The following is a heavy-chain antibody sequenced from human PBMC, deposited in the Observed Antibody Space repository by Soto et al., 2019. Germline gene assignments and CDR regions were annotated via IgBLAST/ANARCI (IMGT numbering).Heavy chain of an antibody. J-gene: IGHJ6*02. CDR1: AGSFSGNY. V-gene: IGHV4-34*01. CDR3: ARGNFYYGMDV. Sequence: SETLSLTCAVSAGSFSGNYWTWIRQPPGKGLEWIGEFSDSGSTNYNPSLKSRVTISEDMSKSQFSLKLSSVTAADTAVYYCARGNFYYGMDVWGQGTTVTVS. CDR2: FSDSGST.